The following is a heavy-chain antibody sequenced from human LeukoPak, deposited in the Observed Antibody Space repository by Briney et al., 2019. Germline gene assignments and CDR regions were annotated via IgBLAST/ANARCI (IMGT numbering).Heavy chain of an antibody. CDR2: VYYDGTS. Sequence: SETLSLTCTVSGGSINSHSYYWGWIRQPPGKGLEWIGSVYYDGTSYSNPSLKSRAAVFVGTSRVQFSLDLSFVTAADTALYYCVRHISTNTGYFDSCGQGTLVSVSS. CDR1: GGSINSHSYY. J-gene: IGHJ4*02. D-gene: IGHD5-24*01. V-gene: IGHV4-39*01. CDR3: VRHISTNTGYFDS.